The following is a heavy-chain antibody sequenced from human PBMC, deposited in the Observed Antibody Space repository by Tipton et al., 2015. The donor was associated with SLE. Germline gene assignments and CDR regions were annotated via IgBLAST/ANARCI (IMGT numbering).Heavy chain of an antibody. J-gene: IGHJ6*03. CDR1: GFTFSRHW. V-gene: IGHV3-7*01. Sequence: SLRLSCAASGFTFSRHWMSWVRQPPGQGLEWVANIHEDGGEKYYVDSVKGRFTISRDNAKNSLYLQMNSLRAEDTAVYYCARIPRISRPYYMDVWGKGTTVTVSS. D-gene: IGHD2/OR15-2a*01. CDR3: ARIPRISRPYYMDV. CDR2: IHEDGGEK.